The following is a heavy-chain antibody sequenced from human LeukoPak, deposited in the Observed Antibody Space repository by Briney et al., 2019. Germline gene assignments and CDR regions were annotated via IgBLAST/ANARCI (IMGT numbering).Heavy chain of an antibody. CDR1: GFSLTPNGVG. J-gene: IGHJ5*02. CDR2: IYCNDHK. Sequence: SGPTLVKPTQTLTLTCSFSGFSLTPNGVGVAWLRQPPGKALEWLAVIYCNDHKRYTPSLANRLTITKDTSNNQVVLTTTNMDPADTATYFCAHRDKSFGVIKNENWFDPWGPGTPVTVSS. D-gene: IGHD3-3*01. V-gene: IGHV2-5*01. CDR3: AHRDKSFGVIKNENWFDP.